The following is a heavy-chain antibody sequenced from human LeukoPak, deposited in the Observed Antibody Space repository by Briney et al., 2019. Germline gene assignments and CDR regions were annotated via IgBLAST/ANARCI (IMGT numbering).Heavy chain of an antibody. D-gene: IGHD6-19*01. J-gene: IGHJ5*02. CDR1: GYTFTGYY. CDR2: INPNSGGT. CDR3: ARDGEDSSGWYLANWFDP. Sequence: ASVKVSCKASGYTFTGYYMHWVRQAPGQGLEWMGWINPNSGGTNYAQKFQGRVTMTRDTSISTAYMELSRLRSDDTAVYYCARDGEDSSGWYLANWFDPWGQGTPVTVSS. V-gene: IGHV1-2*02.